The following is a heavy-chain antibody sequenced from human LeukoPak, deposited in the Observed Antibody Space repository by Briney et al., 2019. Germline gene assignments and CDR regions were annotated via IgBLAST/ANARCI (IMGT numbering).Heavy chain of an antibody. CDR1: GYSFTNYW. D-gene: IGHD4-23*01. V-gene: IGHV5-51*01. Sequence: GESLKISCKSSGYSFTNYWIGWVRQMPGKGLEWMGIIYPGDSDTRYSPSSQGQVTISADKSISTAYLQWSSLKASDTAMYYCARRIEGRWGEFDYWGQGTLVTVSS. CDR2: IYPGDSDT. J-gene: IGHJ4*02. CDR3: ARRIEGRWGEFDY.